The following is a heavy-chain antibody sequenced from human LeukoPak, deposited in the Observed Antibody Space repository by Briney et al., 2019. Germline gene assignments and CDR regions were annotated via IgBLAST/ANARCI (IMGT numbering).Heavy chain of an antibody. V-gene: IGHV4-59*08. Sequence: ETLSLTCTVSGGSIGSYYWSWIRQPPGKGLEWIGYIYYSGSTNYNPSLKSRVTISVDTSKNQFSLKLSSVTAADTAVYYCARGQLVRFDYWGQGTLVTVSS. CDR1: GGSIGSYY. D-gene: IGHD6-13*01. CDR3: ARGQLVRFDY. CDR2: IYYSGST. J-gene: IGHJ4*02.